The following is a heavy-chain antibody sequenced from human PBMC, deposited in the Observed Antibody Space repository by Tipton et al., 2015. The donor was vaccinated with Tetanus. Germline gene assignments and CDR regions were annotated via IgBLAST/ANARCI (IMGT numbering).Heavy chain of an antibody. J-gene: IGHJ5*02. CDR2: VYYSGST. D-gene: IGHD6-6*01. CDR3: ARDQGGGRVVRLNWFDP. CDR1: GGSISGSPYF. Sequence: TLSLTCTVSGGSISGSPYFWNWIRPQPGKGLEWIGYVYYSGSTFYNPSLESRVTISVDTSKNQFSLNLTSVTAADTAMYYCARDQGGGRVVRLNWFDPWGQGTLVTVSS. V-gene: IGHV4-31*03.